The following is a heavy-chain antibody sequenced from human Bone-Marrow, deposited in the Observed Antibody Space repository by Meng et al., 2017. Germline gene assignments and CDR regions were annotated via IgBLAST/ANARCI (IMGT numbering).Heavy chain of an antibody. CDR2: IYWDDDK. Sequence: SGPTLVKPTQTLTLTCTFSGFSLSTSGVGVGWIRQPPGKALEWLALIYWDDDKRYSPSLKSRLSITKDTSKNQVVLTMTNMDPVDTATYYCAHESSGYYPYYFDYWGQGTLVTVSS. CDR3: AHESSGYYPYYFDY. J-gene: IGHJ4*02. V-gene: IGHV2-5*02. D-gene: IGHD3-22*01. CDR1: GFSLSTSGVG.